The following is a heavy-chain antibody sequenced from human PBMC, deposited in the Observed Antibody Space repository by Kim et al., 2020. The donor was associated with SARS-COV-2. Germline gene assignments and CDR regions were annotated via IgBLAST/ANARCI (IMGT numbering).Heavy chain of an antibody. V-gene: IGHV3-74*01. CDR3: ARDGAGLRPDI. CDR1: GFTFSRYW. J-gene: IGHJ3*02. CDR2: IRGDGSYT. Sequence: GGSLRLSCAASGFTFSRYWMHWVRQAPGKGLVWVSRIRGDGSYTSYADSVEGRFTISRDNAKNTLYLQMNSLRAEETAVYYCARDGAGLRPDIWGQGTMVTVSS. D-gene: IGHD3-16*01.